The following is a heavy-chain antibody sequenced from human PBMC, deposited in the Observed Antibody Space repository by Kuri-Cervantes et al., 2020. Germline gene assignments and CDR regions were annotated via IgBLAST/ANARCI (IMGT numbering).Heavy chain of an antibody. CDR3: ARGRRDRVYFFFQH. D-gene: IGHD5-24*01. Sequence: LRLSCTVSGGSISSGGYYWSWIRQHPGKGLEWIGYIYYSGSTYYNPSLKSRVTISVDTSKNQFSLKLSSVTAADTAVYYCARGRRDRVYFFFQHWGQGTLVTVSS. CDR2: IYYSGST. J-gene: IGHJ1*01. V-gene: IGHV4-31*02. CDR1: GGSISSGGYY.